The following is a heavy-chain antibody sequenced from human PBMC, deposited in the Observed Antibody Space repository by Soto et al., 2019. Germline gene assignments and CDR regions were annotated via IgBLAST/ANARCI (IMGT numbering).Heavy chain of an antibody. V-gene: IGHV3-11*01. CDR3: ARRLQWQLRPLDS. CDR1: GFIFSDYY. J-gene: IGHJ4*02. CDR2: INTLSSAI. Sequence: QEHLMESGGGLVKPGGSLRLSCAVSGFIFSDYYITWIRRAPGKGLEWVSYINTLSSAIYYADSVKGRFTISRDNAKNSVYLQMISLRAEDTAVYYCARRLQWQLRPLDSWGRGTLVTVAS. D-gene: IGHD6-19*01.